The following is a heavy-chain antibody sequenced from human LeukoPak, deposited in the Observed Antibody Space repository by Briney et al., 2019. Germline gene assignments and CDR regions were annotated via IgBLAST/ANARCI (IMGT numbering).Heavy chain of an antibody. Sequence: PGGSLRLSCAASGFTFSSYSMNWVRQAPGKGLEWVSYISSSSSTIYYADSVKGRFTISRDNAKNPLYLQMNSLRDEDTAVYYCARVGGRDGYWGQGTLVTVSS. CDR1: GFTFSSYS. CDR2: ISSSSSTI. D-gene: IGHD5-24*01. CDR3: ARVGGRDGY. J-gene: IGHJ4*02. V-gene: IGHV3-48*02.